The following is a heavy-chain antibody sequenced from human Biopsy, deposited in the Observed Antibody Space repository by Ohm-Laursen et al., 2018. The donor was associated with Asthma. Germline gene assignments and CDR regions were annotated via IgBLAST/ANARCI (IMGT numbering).Heavy chain of an antibody. V-gene: IGHV1-24*01. CDR1: GYSLTDLS. CDR2: HDHEEGGT. J-gene: IGHJ4*02. Sequence: GASVKVSCKLSGYSLTDLSMHWVRQAPGQGLEWMGGHDHEEGGTVNARRFQGRVTMTEDTSTDTAYMELSSLSSDDTAVYHCASDFPKDYVRYNFQFWGQGTLVTVSS. CDR3: ASDFPKDYVRYNFQF. D-gene: IGHD4-17*01.